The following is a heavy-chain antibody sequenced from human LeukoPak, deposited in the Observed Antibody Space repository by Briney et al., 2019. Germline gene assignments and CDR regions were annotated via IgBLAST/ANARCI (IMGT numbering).Heavy chain of an antibody. Sequence: GGSLRLSCAASGFTFSSYEMNWVRQAPGKGLEWVSYISSSGSTIYYADSVKRRFTISRDNAKNSLYLQMNSLRAEDTAVYYCAREVAAAGSPFDYWGQGTLVTVSS. D-gene: IGHD6-13*01. CDR3: AREVAAAGSPFDY. CDR1: GFTFSSYE. V-gene: IGHV3-48*03. CDR2: ISSSGSTI. J-gene: IGHJ4*02.